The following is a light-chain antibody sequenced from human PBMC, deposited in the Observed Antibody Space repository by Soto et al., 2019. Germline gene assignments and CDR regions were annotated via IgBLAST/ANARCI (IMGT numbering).Light chain of an antibody. Sequence: QYALTQPASVSGSPGQSITISCTGSSNDIGAYKYVSWYQQYPGKATKLIIFEVSNRPSGVSNRFSGSKSGNTASLTIAGLQAENEADYHCSSYTTGSTLYVFGGVTKLTVL. CDR3: SSYTTGSTLYV. CDR1: SNDIGAYKY. V-gene: IGLV2-14*01. J-gene: IGLJ1*01. CDR2: EVS.